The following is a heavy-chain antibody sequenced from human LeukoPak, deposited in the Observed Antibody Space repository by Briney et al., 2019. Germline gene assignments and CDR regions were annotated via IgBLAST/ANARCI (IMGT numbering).Heavy chain of an antibody. CDR1: GFTFSSYG. Sequence: PGGSLRLSCAASGFTFSSYGMHWVRQAPGKGLEWVAVIWYDGSNKYYADSVKGRFTISRDNSKNTLYLQMNSLRAEDTAVYYRARQDDSSGPPTGYWGQGTLVTVSS. CDR2: IWYDGSNK. D-gene: IGHD3-22*01. V-gene: IGHV3-33*01. J-gene: IGHJ4*02. CDR3: ARQDDSSGPPTGY.